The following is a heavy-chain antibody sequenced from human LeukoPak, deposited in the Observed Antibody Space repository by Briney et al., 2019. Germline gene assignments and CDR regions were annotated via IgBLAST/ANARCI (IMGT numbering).Heavy chain of an antibody. V-gene: IGHV1-46*01. Sequence: GASVKVSCKASGYTFTSYYMHWVRQAPGQGLEWMGIINPSGGSTSYAQKFQGRVTMTRDMSTSTVYMELSSLRSEDTAVYYCARKDTAMAYRNWGQGTLVTVSS. J-gene: IGHJ4*02. CDR2: INPSGGST. CDR3: ARKDTAMAYRN. CDR1: GYTFTSYY. D-gene: IGHD5-18*01.